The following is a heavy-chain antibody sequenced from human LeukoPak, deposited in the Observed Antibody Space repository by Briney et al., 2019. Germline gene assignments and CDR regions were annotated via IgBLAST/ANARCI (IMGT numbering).Heavy chain of an antibody. J-gene: IGHJ4*02. CDR3: ARHKSGYLDY. CDR1: GFTFSSYA. D-gene: IGHD3-10*01. Sequence: GGSLRLSCAASGFTFSSYAMSWVRQAPGKGLEWVSAISGSADSTYYADSVKGRFTISRDNSKNTLYLQVHSLRAEDTAVYYCARHKSGYLDYWGQGTLVTVSS. V-gene: IGHV3-23*01. CDR2: ISGSADST.